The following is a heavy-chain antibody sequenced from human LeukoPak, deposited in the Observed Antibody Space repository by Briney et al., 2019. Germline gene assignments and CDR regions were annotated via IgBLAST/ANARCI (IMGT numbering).Heavy chain of an antibody. J-gene: IGHJ6*03. Sequence: GASVKVSCKASGGTFSSYAISWVRQAPGQGLEWMGGIIPIFGTANYAQKFQGRVTITTDESTSTAYMELSSLRSEDTAVYYCARDLHGSGSWDMDVWGKGTTVTVSS. CDR2: IIPIFGTA. CDR3: ARDLHGSGSWDMDV. D-gene: IGHD3-10*01. CDR1: GGTFSSYA. V-gene: IGHV1-69*05.